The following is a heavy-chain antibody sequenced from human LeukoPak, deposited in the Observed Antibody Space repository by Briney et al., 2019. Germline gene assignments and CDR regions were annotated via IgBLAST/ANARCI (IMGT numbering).Heavy chain of an antibody. CDR3: AKSSGYHYDFWSVGADFDY. D-gene: IGHD3-3*01. V-gene: IGHV4-61*02. J-gene: IGHJ4*02. CDR1: GGSISSGSYY. CDR2: IYTSGST. Sequence: SETLSLTCTVSGGSISSGSYYWSWIRQPAGKGLEWIGRIYTSGSTNYNPSLKSRVTISVDTSKNQFSLKLSSVTAADTAVYYCAKSSGYHYDFWSVGADFDYWGQGTLVTVSS.